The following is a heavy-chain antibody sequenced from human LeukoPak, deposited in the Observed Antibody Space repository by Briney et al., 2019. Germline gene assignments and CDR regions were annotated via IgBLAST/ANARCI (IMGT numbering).Heavy chain of an antibody. CDR1: GFTACSHA. CDR3: ARGVLYYYDSSVYFSGAFDY. J-gene: IGHJ3*01. V-gene: IGHV3-30-3*01. CDR2: ISFDGSNK. D-gene: IGHD3-22*01. Sequence: GGSLRLSSAASGFTACSHAILWVRQAPGKGLEWVAVISFDGSNKYFADSVKGRFTISRDNSKNTLYLQMNSLRVEDTAVYYCARGVLYYYDSSVYFSGAFDYWGQGTMVTVSS.